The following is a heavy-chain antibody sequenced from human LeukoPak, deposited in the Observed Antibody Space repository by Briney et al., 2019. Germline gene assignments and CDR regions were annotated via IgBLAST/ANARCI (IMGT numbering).Heavy chain of an antibody. CDR1: GFTFSSYW. CDR3: TTAPDRFDY. V-gene: IGHV3-15*01. Sequence: GGSLRLSCAASGFTFSSYWMHWVRQAPGKGLEWVGRIKSKTAGGTTDYAAPVKGRFSISRDDSKNTLYLQMNSLKTEDTAVYYCTTAPDRFDYWGQGTLVTVSS. CDR2: IKSKTAGGTT. J-gene: IGHJ4*02.